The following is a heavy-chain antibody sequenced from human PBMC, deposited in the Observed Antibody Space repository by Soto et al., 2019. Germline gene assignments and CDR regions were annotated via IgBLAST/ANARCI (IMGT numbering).Heavy chain of an antibody. J-gene: IGHJ6*02. CDR1: GGSISSSNW. CDR3: ARLRGYSYGYGHYGMDV. CDR2: IYHSGSI. Sequence: SETLSLTCAVSGGSISSSNWWSWVRQPPGKGLEWIGEIYHSGSINYNPSLKSRVTISVDKSKNQFSLKLSSVTAADTAVYYCARLRGYSYGYGHYGMDVWGQGTTVTVSS. V-gene: IGHV4-4*02. D-gene: IGHD5-18*01.